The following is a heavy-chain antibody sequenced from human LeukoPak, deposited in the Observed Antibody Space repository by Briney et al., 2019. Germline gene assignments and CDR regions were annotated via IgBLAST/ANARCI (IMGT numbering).Heavy chain of an antibody. J-gene: IGHJ5*02. CDR2: ISSSGSTI. V-gene: IGHV3-48*03. D-gene: IGHD3-10*01. CDR1: GFTFSSYE. Sequence: GGSLRLSCAASGFTFSSYEMNWVRQAPGKGLEWVSYISSSGSTIYYADSVKGRFTISRDNAKNSLYLQMNSLRAEDTAVYYCAILGVRFGEFTDWFDPWGQGTLVTVSS. CDR3: AILGVRFGEFTDWFDP.